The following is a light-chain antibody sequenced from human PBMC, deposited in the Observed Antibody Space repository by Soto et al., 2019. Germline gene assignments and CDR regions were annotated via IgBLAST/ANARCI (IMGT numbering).Light chain of an antibody. CDR2: AAS. J-gene: IGKJ1*01. V-gene: IGKV1-12*01. CDR1: QGISTL. CDR3: QQANSFLTWT. Sequence: DIQMTQSPYSVSASVGDRVTITCRASQGISTLLAWYQQKPGKGPKLLISAASSLQSGVPSRFSGSGSGTDFTLTISSLQPEDFATYYCQQANSFLTWTFGQGTKVDIK.